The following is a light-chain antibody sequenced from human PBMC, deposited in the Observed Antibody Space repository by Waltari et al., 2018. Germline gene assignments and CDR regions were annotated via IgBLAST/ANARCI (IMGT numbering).Light chain of an antibody. Sequence: EIVMTQSPATLSVSPGERATLPCRASQSVSSNLAWYQQKPGQAPRLLIYGASTRATGIPARFSGSGSGTEFTLTISRLQSEDFAVYYCQQYNNWYTFGQGTKLEIK. CDR3: QQYNNWYT. J-gene: IGKJ2*01. V-gene: IGKV3-15*01. CDR1: QSVSSN. CDR2: GAS.